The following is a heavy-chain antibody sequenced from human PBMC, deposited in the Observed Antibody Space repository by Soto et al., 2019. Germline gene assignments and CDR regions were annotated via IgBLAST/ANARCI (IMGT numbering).Heavy chain of an antibody. CDR2: IYHTGRT. CDR1: GNSISTTNW. J-gene: IGHJ4*02. Sequence: LSLTCAVSGNSISTTNWWSWVRQSPGKGLEWIGEIYHTGRTNYNPSLKSRVTISVDKSRNQFSLKLSSVTAADTAVYYCARDVGYHYDGSPSGQFDFWGQGXLVTVSS. D-gene: IGHD3-22*01. V-gene: IGHV4-4*02. CDR3: ARDVGYHYDGSPSGQFDF.